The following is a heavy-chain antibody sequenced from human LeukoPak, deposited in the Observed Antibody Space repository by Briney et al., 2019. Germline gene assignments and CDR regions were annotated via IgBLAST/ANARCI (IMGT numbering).Heavy chain of an antibody. CDR2: IQQDGSEK. V-gene: IGHV3-7*01. D-gene: IGHD6-13*01. CDR3: AREWQGGIAAAGTRIEGDY. J-gene: IGHJ4*02. Sequence: GGSLRLSCAVSGFSVSDYWMPWVRQAPGKGLEWVANIQQDGSEKNYVDSVKGRFTISRDNAENSLFLQMNSLRVEDTAVYYCAREWQGGIAAAGTRIEGDYWGQGTLVAVSS. CDR1: GFSVSDYW.